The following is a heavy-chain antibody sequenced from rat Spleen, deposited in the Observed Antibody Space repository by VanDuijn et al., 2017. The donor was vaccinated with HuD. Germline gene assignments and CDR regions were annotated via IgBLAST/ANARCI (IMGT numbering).Heavy chain of an antibody. J-gene: IGHJ2*01. Sequence: EVQLVESGGGLVQPGRSLKLSCAASGFTFSNYDMAWVRQAPTKGLEWVASISTSGGSTYYRDSVKGRFTCSRDNGKDSLYLQMDSLRSEDTATYYCARDYRGYSDWFAYWGQGVMVTVSS. CDR2: ISTSGGST. D-gene: IGHD1-11*01. CDR3: ARDYRGYSDWFAY. V-gene: IGHV5S13*01. CDR1: GFTFSNYD.